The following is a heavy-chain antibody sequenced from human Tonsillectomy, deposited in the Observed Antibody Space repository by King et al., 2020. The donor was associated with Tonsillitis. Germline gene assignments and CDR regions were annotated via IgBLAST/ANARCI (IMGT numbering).Heavy chain of an antibody. V-gene: IGHV3-48*03. J-gene: IGHJ4*02. CDR3: ARANNDYSDNLDYLDY. CDR2: ISSSGSSI. CDR1: GFTFSTYE. D-gene: IGHD4-11*01. Sequence: EVQLVESGGGLVQPGGSLRLSCAASGFTFSTYEMNWVRQAPGKGLEWVSYISSSGSSIYYADSVKGRFTISRDNAKISLYLQMNSLRAEDTAVYYCARANNDYSDNLDYLDYWGQGTLVTVSS.